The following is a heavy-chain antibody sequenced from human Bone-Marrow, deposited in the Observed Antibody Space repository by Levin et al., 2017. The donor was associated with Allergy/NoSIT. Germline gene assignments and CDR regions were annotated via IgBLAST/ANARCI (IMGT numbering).Heavy chain of an antibody. CDR1: GYTFTNYY. J-gene: IGHJ4*02. Sequence: ASVKVSCEASGYTFTNYYMHWVRQAPGQGLEWMGVINPTGGSTNYAQKFQGRVTMTRDTSTSTAYMELRSLRSEDTAVYYCARLAGDQLETSIDYWGQGTLVTVSS. V-gene: IGHV1-46*01. CDR3: ARLAGDQLETSIDY. D-gene: IGHD7-27*01. CDR2: INPTGGST.